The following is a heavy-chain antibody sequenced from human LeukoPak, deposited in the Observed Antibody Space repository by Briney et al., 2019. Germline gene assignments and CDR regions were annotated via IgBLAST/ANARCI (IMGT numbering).Heavy chain of an antibody. J-gene: IGHJ4*02. CDR3: AKNHYGDYGWYFDY. V-gene: IGHV3-30*18. D-gene: IGHD4-17*01. Sequence: GRSLRLSCAASGFTFSSYGMHWVRQAPGKGLEWVAVISYDGSNKYYADSVKGRFTISRDNSKNTLYLQMNSLRAEDTAVYYCAKNHYGDYGWYFDYWGQGTLVTVSS. CDR1: GFTFSSYG. CDR2: ISYDGSNK.